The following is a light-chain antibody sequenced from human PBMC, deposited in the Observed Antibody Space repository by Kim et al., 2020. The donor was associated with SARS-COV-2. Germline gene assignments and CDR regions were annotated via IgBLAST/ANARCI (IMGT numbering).Light chain of an antibody. V-gene: IGLV2-23*02. CDR1: SSDVGSYNH. CDR2: EVS. Sequence: QSVLTQPASVSGSPGQSITISCTGTSSDVGSYNHVSWYQQHPGKAPKLMIYEVSERPSGVSNRFSGSKSGNTASLTISGLQAEDEADYYCCSYAVSITFVFGTGTKVTVL. CDR3: CSYAVSITFV. J-gene: IGLJ1*01.